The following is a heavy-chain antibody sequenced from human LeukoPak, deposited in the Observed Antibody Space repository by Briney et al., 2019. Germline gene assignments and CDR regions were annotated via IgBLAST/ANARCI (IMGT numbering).Heavy chain of an antibody. Sequence: SETLSLTCTVSGGSISSYYWSWLRQPPGKGLEWIGYIYYSGSTNYNPSLKSRVTISVDTSKNQFPLKLSSVTAADTAVYYCAREADDYVWGSYRTFDYWGQGTLVTVSS. CDR1: GGSISSYY. V-gene: IGHV4-59*01. CDR3: AREADDYVWGSYRTFDY. CDR2: IYYSGST. J-gene: IGHJ4*02. D-gene: IGHD3-16*02.